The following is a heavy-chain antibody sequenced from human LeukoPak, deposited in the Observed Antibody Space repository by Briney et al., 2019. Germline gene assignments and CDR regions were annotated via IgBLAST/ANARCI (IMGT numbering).Heavy chain of an antibody. Sequence: GGSLRLSCAASGFTFSSSGMPWVRQAPGKGLEWVAVISYDGSNKYYADSVKGRFTISRDNSKNTLYLQMNSLRAEDTAVYYCAREGHWNYFDYWGQGTLVTVSS. D-gene: IGHD1-1*01. J-gene: IGHJ4*02. CDR3: AREGHWNYFDY. V-gene: IGHV3-30*03. CDR2: ISYDGSNK. CDR1: GFTFSSSG.